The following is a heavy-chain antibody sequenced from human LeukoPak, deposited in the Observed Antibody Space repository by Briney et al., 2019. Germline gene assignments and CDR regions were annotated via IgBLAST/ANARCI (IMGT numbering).Heavy chain of an antibody. Sequence: GSLRLSCTVSGGSISTSAYYWGWIRQPPGKGLEWIGSFYSSGTTYYNPSLKSRLTISVDTAKNQFSLNLSSVIAADTAVYYCARQSGGTYQDFDYWGRGILVTVSS. CDR2: FYSSGTT. V-gene: IGHV4-39*01. J-gene: IGHJ4*02. D-gene: IGHD1-26*01. CDR1: GGSISTSAYY. CDR3: ARQSGGTYQDFDY.